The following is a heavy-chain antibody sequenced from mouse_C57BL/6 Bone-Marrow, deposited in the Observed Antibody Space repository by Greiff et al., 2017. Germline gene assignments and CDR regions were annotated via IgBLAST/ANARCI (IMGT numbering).Heavy chain of an antibody. Sequence: EVMLVESGGGLVQSGRSLRLSCATSGFTFSDFYMEWVRQAPGKGLEWIAASRNKANDYTTEYSASVKGRFIVSRDTSQSILYLQMNALRAEDTAIYYCARDASYYAMDYWGQGTSVTVSS. V-gene: IGHV7-1*01. CDR1: GFTFSDFY. J-gene: IGHJ4*01. CDR2: SRNKANDYTT. CDR3: ARDASYYAMDY.